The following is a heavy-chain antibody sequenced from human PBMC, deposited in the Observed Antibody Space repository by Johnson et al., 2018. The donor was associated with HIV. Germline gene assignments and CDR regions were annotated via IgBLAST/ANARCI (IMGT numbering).Heavy chain of an antibody. J-gene: IGHJ3*02. Sequence: VQLVESGGGLVQPGGSLELSCAASGFTFSGSAMHWVRQASGKGLEWVGRIRGRANTYATAYAASLKGSFTISRDNSKNTLYLQMNSLRAEDTAVYYCARDSNRYAFDIWGQGTMVTVSS. D-gene: IGHD2-8*01. V-gene: IGHV3-73*02. CDR3: ARDSNRYAFDI. CDR2: IRGRANTYAT. CDR1: GFTFSGSA.